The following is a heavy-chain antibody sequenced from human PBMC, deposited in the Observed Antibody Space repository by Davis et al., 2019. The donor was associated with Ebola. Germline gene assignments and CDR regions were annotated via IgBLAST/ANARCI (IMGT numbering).Heavy chain of an antibody. CDR1: GYTFTGYY. J-gene: IGHJ4*02. D-gene: IGHD6-13*01. CDR3: ARGIAAANDY. CDR2: ISAYNGNT. Sequence: ASVKVSCKASGYTFTGYYMHWVRQAPGQGLEWMGWISAYNGNTNYAQKLQGRVTMTTDTSTSTAYMELSSLRSEDTAVYYCARGIAAANDYWGQGTLVTVSS. V-gene: IGHV1-18*04.